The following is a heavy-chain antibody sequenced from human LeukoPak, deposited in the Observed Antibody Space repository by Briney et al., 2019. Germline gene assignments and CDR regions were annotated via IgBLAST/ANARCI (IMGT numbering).Heavy chain of an antibody. V-gene: IGHV1-46*01. CDR1: GYTFTSYY. CDR3: ARGRGPPNTNRDFYYYYYMDV. Sequence: ASVKVSCKASGYTFTSYYMHWVRQAPGQGLEWMGIINPSGGSTSYAQKFQDRITITRDTSATTAYMELSNLRSEDMALYYCARGRGPPNTNRDFYYYYYMDVWGTGTTVTVSS. CDR2: INPSGGST. D-gene: IGHD3-10*01. J-gene: IGHJ6*03.